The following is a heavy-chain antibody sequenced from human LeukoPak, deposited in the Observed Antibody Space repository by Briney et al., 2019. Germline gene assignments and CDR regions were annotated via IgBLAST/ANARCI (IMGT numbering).Heavy chain of an antibody. CDR2: MNPNSGNT. Sequence: ASVKVSCKASGYTFTSHDINWVRQATGQGLEWMGWMNPNSGNTGYAQKFQGRVTITRNTSISTAYMELSSLRSEDTAVYYCARVGWFGELNWFDPWGQGTLVTVSS. CDR1: GYTFTSHD. CDR3: ARVGWFGELNWFDP. V-gene: IGHV1-8*03. D-gene: IGHD3-10*01. J-gene: IGHJ5*02.